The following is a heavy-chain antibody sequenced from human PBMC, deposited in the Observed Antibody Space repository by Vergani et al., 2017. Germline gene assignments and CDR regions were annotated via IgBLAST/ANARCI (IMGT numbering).Heavy chain of an antibody. CDR2: IYYSGST. CDR1: GGSISSGSYY. V-gene: IGHV4-39*07. Sequence: QVQLQESGPGLVKPSQTLSLTCTVSGGSISSGSYYWGWIRQPPGKGLEWIGSIYYSGSTYYNPSLKSRVTISVDTSKNQFSLKLSSVTAADTAVYYCARAPLVVVPAAMLYWFDPWGQGTLVTVSS. CDR3: ARAPLVVVPAAMLYWFDP. D-gene: IGHD2-2*01. J-gene: IGHJ5*02.